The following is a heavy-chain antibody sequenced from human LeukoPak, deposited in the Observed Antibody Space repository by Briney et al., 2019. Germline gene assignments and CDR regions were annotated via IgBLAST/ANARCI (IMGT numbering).Heavy chain of an antibody. CDR1: EFTFISHS. CDR3: AKVGTGNQYGSGNFDF. V-gene: IGHV3-21*01. J-gene: IGHJ4*02. Sequence: GGSLRLSFPSPEFTFISHSMNGFRQAPGRGLAGVSPIISSSNYIKYADSVKGRFTISRDNAKTSVYLKMDSLRAEDTAVYYCAKVGTGNQYGSGNFDFWGQGTLVTVSS. D-gene: IGHD3-10*01. CDR2: IISSSNYI.